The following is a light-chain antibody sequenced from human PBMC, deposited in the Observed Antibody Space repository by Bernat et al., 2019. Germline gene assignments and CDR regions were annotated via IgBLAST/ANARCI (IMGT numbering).Light chain of an antibody. J-gene: IGKJ4*01. Sequence: IVMTPAPDTLSLSPGEGATLSCRASQTVNSYVAWYQQKPQQPPRLLIYGASTRAAGIPDRFSGSGSGSDFTLTISSLEPEDVGVYYCQQYDNWNVSFGGGTKVEIK. CDR1: QTVNSY. CDR2: GAS. V-gene: IGKV3D-15*01. CDR3: QQYDNWNVS.